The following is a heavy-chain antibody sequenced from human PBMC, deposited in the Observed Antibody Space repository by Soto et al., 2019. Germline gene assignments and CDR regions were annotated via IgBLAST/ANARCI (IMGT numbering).Heavy chain of an antibody. V-gene: IGHV1-2*02. D-gene: IGHD4-17*01. CDR1: GYTFTGYY. CDR2: IVVDSGDT. CDR3: ARTATVENAFDI. J-gene: IGHJ3*02. Sequence: ASVKVSCKASGYTFTGYYMHWVRQARGQGLEWMGWIVVDSGDTNYAQKFQERVTISVDTSKNQFSLKLSSVTAADTAVYYCARTATVENAFDIWGQGTMVTVSS.